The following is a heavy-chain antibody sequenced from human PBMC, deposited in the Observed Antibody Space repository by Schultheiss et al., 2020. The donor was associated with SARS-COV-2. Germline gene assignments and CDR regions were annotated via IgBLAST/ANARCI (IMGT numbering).Heavy chain of an antibody. V-gene: IGHV3-21*04. CDR1: GLTFSSYT. Sequence: GGSLRLSCAASGLTFSSYTMNWVRQAPGKGLEWVSSITSTSSYLYYADSVKGRFTISRDNAKNSSYFQMNSLRAEDTAVYYCARDGYGDYFDYWGQGTLVTVSS. CDR3: ARDGYGDYFDY. J-gene: IGHJ4*02. D-gene: IGHD4-17*01. CDR2: ITSTSSYL.